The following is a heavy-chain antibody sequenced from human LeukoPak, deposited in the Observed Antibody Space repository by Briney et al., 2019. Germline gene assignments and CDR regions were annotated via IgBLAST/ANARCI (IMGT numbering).Heavy chain of an antibody. J-gene: IGHJ4*02. CDR3: TRPHEYNYGYIDY. CDR1: GYTFTSYY. Sequence: ASVKVSCKASGYTFTSYYMHWVRQAPGQGLEWMGIINPSGGSTSYAQKFQGRVTMTRDTSTSTVYMELSSLKTEDTAVYYCTRPHEYNYGYIDYWGQGTLVTVSS. D-gene: IGHD5-18*01. V-gene: IGHV1-46*03. CDR2: INPSGGST.